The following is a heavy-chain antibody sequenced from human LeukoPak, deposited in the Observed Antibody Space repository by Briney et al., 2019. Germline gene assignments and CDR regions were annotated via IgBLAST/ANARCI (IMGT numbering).Heavy chain of an antibody. V-gene: IGHV3-66*01. CDR3: ARDGDYYDSSGYYYRPFDY. Sequence: GGSLRLSCAASGFTVSSNYMSWVRQAPGKGLEWVSVIYSGGSTYYADSVKGRFTISRDNSKNTLYLQMNSLRAEDTAVYYCARDGDYYDSSGYYYRPFDYWGQGTLVTVSS. J-gene: IGHJ4*02. D-gene: IGHD3-22*01. CDR2: IYSGGST. CDR1: GFTVSSNY.